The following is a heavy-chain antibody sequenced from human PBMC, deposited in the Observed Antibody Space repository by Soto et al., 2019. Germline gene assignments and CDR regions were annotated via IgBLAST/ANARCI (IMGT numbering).Heavy chain of an antibody. CDR3: TTHYDILTADYYYYGMDV. V-gene: IGHV3-15*07. D-gene: IGHD3-9*01. CDR1: GFTFSNAW. J-gene: IGHJ6*02. Sequence: GGSLRLSCAASGFTFSNAWMNWVRQAPGKGLEWVGRIKSKTDGGTTDYAAPVKGRFTISRDDSKNTLYLQMNSLKTEDTAVYYCTTHYDILTADYYYYGMDVWGQGTTVTVSS. CDR2: IKSKTDGGTT.